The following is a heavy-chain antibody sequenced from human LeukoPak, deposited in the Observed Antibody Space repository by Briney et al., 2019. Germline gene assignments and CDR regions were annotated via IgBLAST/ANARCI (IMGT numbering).Heavy chain of an antibody. D-gene: IGHD3-10*01. CDR1: GYTFTSYD. CDR3: ARYTLWFGELLTSYYYYGMAV. J-gene: IGHJ6*02. V-gene: IGHV1-8*01. CDR2: MNPNSGNT. Sequence: XXXKVSCKASGYTFTSYDINWVRQATGQGLEWMGWMNPNSGNTGYAQKFQGRVTMTRNPSIRTAYMELISLRSEDTAVYYCARYTLWFGELLTSYYYYGMAVWGQGTTVTGSS.